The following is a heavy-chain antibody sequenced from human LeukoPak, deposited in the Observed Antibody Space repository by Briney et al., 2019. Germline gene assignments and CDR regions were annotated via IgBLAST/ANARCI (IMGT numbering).Heavy chain of an antibody. V-gene: IGHV4-61*02. CDR1: GDSISTGSYY. D-gene: IGHD1-1*01. Sequence: SQTLSLTCTVSGDSISTGSYYWSWIRQPAGRGLEWIGRIYTSGSTKYNPPLKSRVTISVDTSKNQFSLKLSSVTAADTAVYYCAREGYGFLDYWGQGTLVTVSS. J-gene: IGHJ4*02. CDR3: AREGYGFLDY. CDR2: IYTSGST.